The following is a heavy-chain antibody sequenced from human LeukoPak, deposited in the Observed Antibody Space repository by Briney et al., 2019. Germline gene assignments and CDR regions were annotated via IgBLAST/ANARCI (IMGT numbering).Heavy chain of an antibody. CDR3: ARGYGDFRVEGRYFHS. CDR2: IYTSGST. J-gene: IGHJ4*02. CDR1: GGSISSYY. D-gene: IGHD4-17*01. Sequence: SETLSLTCTVSGGSISSYYWSWIRQPAGKGLEWIGRIYTSGSTNYNPSLKSRVTMSVDTSKKHFFLKLKSVTAADTAVYYCARGYGDFRVEGRYFHSWGQGTLVTVSS. V-gene: IGHV4-4*07.